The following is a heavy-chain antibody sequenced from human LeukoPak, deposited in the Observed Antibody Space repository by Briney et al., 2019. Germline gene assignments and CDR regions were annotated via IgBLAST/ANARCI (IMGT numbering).Heavy chain of an antibody. CDR3: ARGYTYYYDSSGYYNDNWYFDL. Sequence: PSETLSLTCAVYGGSFSGYYWSWIRQPPGKGLEWIGEINHSGSTNYNPSLKSRVTISVDTSKNQFSLKLSSVTAADTAVYYCARGYTYYYDSSGYYNDNWYFDLWGRGTLVTVSS. J-gene: IGHJ2*01. CDR1: GGSFSGYY. V-gene: IGHV4-34*01. D-gene: IGHD3-22*01. CDR2: INHSGST.